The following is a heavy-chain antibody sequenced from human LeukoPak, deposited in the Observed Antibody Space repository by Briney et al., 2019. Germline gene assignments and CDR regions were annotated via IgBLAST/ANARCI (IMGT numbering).Heavy chain of an antibody. Sequence: SLRLSCAASGFTFDDYAMHWVRQAPGKGLEWVSGISWNSGSIGYADSVKGRFTISRDNAKNSLYLQMNSLRAEDTALYYCAKDKTAAAGSSAFDIWGQGTMVTVSS. CDR1: GFTFDDYA. CDR2: ISWNSGSI. V-gene: IGHV3-9*01. J-gene: IGHJ3*02. D-gene: IGHD6-13*01. CDR3: AKDKTAAAGSSAFDI.